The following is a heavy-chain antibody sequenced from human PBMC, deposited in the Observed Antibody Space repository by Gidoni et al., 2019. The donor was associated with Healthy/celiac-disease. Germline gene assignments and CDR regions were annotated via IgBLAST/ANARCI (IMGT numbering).Heavy chain of an antibody. CDR3: ARPYNWNDVFDAFDI. J-gene: IGHJ3*02. CDR2: INPNSGGT. D-gene: IGHD1-20*01. V-gene: IGHV1-2*02. CDR1: GYTFTGYY. Sequence: QVQLVQSGAEVTKPGASVKVSCHASGYTFTGYYMHWVRQAPGQGLEWMGWINPNSGGTNYAQKFQGRVTMTRDTSISTAYMELSRLRSDDTAVYYCARPYNWNDVFDAFDIWGQGTMVTVSS.